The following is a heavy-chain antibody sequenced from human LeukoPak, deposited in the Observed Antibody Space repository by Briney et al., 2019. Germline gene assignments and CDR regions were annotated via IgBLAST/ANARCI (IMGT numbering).Heavy chain of an antibody. CDR1: GFTFSSAW. D-gene: IGHD6-19*01. Sequence: PGGALRLSCAASGFTFSSAWMIGVRQAPGKGVEGVGRIKSRTDGGITDYAASVKARFTISRDDSKNTLYLQMNSLQTEDTAVYYCSTSVAGSGSPWGQGTLVTVSS. CDR3: STSVAGSGSP. J-gene: IGHJ5*02. CDR2: IKSRTDGGIT. V-gene: IGHV3-15*01.